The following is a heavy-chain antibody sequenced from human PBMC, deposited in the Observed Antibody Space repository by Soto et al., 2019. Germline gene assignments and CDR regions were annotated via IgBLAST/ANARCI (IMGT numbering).Heavy chain of an antibody. J-gene: IGHJ6*03. Sequence: PGGSLRLSCAASGFTFSSYGMHWVRQAPGKGLEWVAVIWYDGSNKYYADSVKGRFTISRDNSKNTLYLQMNSLRAEDTVVYYCARDPGDYHYYYMDVWGKGTTVTVSS. CDR2: IWYDGSNK. V-gene: IGHV3-33*01. CDR3: ARDPGDYHYYYMDV. CDR1: GFTFSSYG. D-gene: IGHD4-17*01.